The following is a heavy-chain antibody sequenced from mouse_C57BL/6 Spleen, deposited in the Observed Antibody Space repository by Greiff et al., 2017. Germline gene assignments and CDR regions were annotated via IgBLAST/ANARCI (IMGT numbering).Heavy chain of an antibody. Sequence: EVQGVESGGGLVKPGGSLKLSCAASGFTFSSYAMSWVRQTPEKRLEWVATISDGGSYTYYPDNVKGRFTISRDNAKNNLYLQMSHLKSEDTAMYYCAREGGNWFAYWGQGTLVTVSA. CDR2: ISDGGSYT. CDR1: GFTFSSYA. J-gene: IGHJ3*01. CDR3: AREGGNWFAY. V-gene: IGHV5-4*01.